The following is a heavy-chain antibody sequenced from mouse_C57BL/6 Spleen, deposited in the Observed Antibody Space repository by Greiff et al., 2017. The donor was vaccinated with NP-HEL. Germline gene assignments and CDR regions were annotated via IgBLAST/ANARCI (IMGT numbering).Heavy chain of an antibody. CDR2: IDPSDSYT. V-gene: IGHV1-69*01. J-gene: IGHJ4*01. Sequence: VQLQQPGAELVMPGASVKLSCKASGYTFTRYWMHWVKQRPGQGLEWIGEIDPSDSYTNYNQKFKGKSTLTVDKSSSTAYMRLSSLTSEDSAVYYCASGYGSSYDAMDYWGQGTSVTVSS. CDR1: GYTFTRYW. CDR3: ASGYGSSYDAMDY. D-gene: IGHD1-1*01.